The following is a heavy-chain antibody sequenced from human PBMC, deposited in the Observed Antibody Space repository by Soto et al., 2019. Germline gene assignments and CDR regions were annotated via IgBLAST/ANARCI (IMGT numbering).Heavy chain of an antibody. CDR2: MNPNSGNT. D-gene: IGHD3-22*01. CDR1: GYTFTSYD. V-gene: IGHV1-8*01. Sequence: QVQLVQSGAEVKKPGASVKVSCKASGYTFTSYDINWVRQATGQGHEWMGWMNPNSGNTAYAQKFQGRITMTRNTSISTAYMELSSLRSQDTAVYYCAREKVTSGYPDWGQGTLVTVSS. CDR3: AREKVTSGYPD. J-gene: IGHJ4*02.